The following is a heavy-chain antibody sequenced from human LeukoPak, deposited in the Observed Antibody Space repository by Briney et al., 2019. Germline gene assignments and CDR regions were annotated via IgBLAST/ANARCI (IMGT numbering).Heavy chain of an antibody. Sequence: GGSLRLSCAASGFTFSSYWMSWVRQAPGKGLEWVANIKQDGSEKYYVDSVKGRFTISRDNAKNSLYLQMNSLRAEDTAVYYCARKLPAYYYYGMDVWGQGTTVTVSS. V-gene: IGHV3-7*01. CDR1: GFTFSSYW. J-gene: IGHJ6*02. D-gene: IGHD4-23*01. CDR2: IKQDGSEK. CDR3: ARKLPAYYYYGMDV.